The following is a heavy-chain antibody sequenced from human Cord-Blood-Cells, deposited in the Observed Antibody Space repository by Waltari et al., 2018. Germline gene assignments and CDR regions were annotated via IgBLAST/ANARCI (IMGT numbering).Heavy chain of an antibody. Sequence: QVQLVQSGAEVKKPGASVKVSCKASGYTFTGYYMHCVRPAPGQGLEWMGWINPNSGGTNYAQKFQGRVTMTRDTSISTAYMELSRLRADDTAVYYCAREMNWGFGTTDAFDIWGQGTMVTVSS. V-gene: IGHV1-2*02. J-gene: IGHJ3*02. D-gene: IGHD7-27*01. CDR2: INPNSGGT. CDR3: AREMNWGFGTTDAFDI. CDR1: GYTFTGYY.